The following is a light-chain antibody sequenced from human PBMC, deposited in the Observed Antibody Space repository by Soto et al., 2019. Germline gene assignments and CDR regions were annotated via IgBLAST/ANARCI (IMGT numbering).Light chain of an antibody. CDR1: QNITNN. V-gene: IGKV1-9*01. Sequence: ARVTITCQASQNITNNLSWYQQKPGKAPKLLIYAASTLQSGVPSRFSGSGSGTEFTLTISSLQPEDFATYYCQQLNSYPLTFGGGTKVDIK. CDR3: QQLNSYPLT. J-gene: IGKJ4*01. CDR2: AAS.